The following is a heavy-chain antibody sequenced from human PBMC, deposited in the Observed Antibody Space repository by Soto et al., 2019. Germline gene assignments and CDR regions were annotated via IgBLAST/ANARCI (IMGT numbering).Heavy chain of an antibody. CDR1: GYNFILHG. D-gene: IGHD2-21*01. V-gene: IGHV1-18*01. CDR2: ISAYNGNT. Sequence: QGQLVQSVGEVKKPGASLKVSCKASGYNFILHGISWVRQAPGQGLEWMGWISAYNGNTNYAQNFQDRVTMTTDPSTSTVNMELRSLRADDTAVYYCARVWYVGNCGAFDIWGQGTKVTVSS. CDR3: ARVWYVGNCGAFDI. J-gene: IGHJ3*02.